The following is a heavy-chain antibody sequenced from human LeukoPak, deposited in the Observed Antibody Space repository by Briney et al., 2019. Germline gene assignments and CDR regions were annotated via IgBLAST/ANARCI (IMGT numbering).Heavy chain of an antibody. D-gene: IGHD4-23*01. CDR2: INPNSGVT. V-gene: IGHV1-2*02. Sequence: ASVKVSCKASGDSFTDYYIHWVRQAPGQGLEWMGWINPNSGVTTYAPKFQGRVTVTGDTSINTAYMELSRLRSDDTAVYYCSSRAYGGSSFDYWGQGTLVTVSS. J-gene: IGHJ4*02. CDR3: SSRAYGGSSFDY. CDR1: GDSFTDYY.